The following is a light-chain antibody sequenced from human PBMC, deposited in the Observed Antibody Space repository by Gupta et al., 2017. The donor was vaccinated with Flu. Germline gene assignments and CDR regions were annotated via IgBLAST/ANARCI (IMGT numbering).Light chain of an antibody. CDR2: YKS. CDR1: TSSIGAGYS. Sequence: VKINCTDETSSIGAGYSVLWYPLVTATAPRLLIFYKSSRRSGVPARFSGSKYAATAAITTTGLQAEDEGDYYCQSQETSRSGWVFGGGTKLTVL. J-gene: IGLJ3*02. CDR3: QSQETSRSGWV. V-gene: IGLV1-40*03.